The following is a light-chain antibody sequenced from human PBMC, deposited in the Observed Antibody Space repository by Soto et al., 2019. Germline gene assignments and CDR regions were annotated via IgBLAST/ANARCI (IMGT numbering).Light chain of an antibody. CDR2: KAT. J-gene: IGKJ1*01. V-gene: IGKV1-5*03. CDR1: QRIDTW. CDR3: QEYETFSPWT. Sequence: DIQMTQSPSIVSASVGDRVTITCRARQRIDTWLAWYQQKPGTAPNLLIYKATTLQSGVPSRFSGSGSGTEFTLAISSLEPDDFATYYCQEYETFSPWTFGQGTKVEVK.